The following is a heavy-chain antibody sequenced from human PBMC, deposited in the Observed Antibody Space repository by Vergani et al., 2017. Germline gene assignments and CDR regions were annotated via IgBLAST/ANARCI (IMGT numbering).Heavy chain of an antibody. CDR3: ARDIRAAAGIDY. J-gene: IGHJ4*02. CDR1: GFTFSDYY. Sequence: QVQLVESGGGLVKPGGSLRLSCAASGFTFSDYYMSWIRQAPGKGLEWVSYISSSSSSKNYADSVKGRFTIARENAKNSLYLQMNSRRAEETAVYYCARDIRAAAGIDYWGQGTLVTVSS. V-gene: IGHV3-11*05. CDR2: ISSSSSSK. D-gene: IGHD6-13*01.